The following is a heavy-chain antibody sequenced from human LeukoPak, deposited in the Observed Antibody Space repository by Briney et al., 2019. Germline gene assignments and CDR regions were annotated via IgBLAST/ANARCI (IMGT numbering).Heavy chain of an antibody. V-gene: IGHV4-38-2*02. CDR3: ARDRGGATAI. J-gene: IGHJ4*02. Sequence: SETLSLTCTVSGYSISSGYYWGWIRQPPGEGLEGIGSIYHSGSTYYNPSLKSRGTISVDTSKNQFSLKLNSVTAADTAVYYCARDRGGATAIWGQGTLVTVSS. CDR2: IYHSGST. CDR1: GYSISSGYY. D-gene: IGHD1-26*01.